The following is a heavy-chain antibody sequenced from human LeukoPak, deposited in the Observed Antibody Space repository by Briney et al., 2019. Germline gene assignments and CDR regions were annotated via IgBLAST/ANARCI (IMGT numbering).Heavy chain of an antibody. Sequence: GGSLRLSCTASGFIFGDYAVSWFRQAPGKGLDWVGYFRSKVYGGAAEYAASVTDRFTISRDDSNAIAYLQMNSLRIEDTAVYYCARGVDFWNAYPETWGQGTLVTVSS. V-gene: IGHV3-49*03. J-gene: IGHJ5*02. D-gene: IGHD3-3*01. CDR3: ARGVDFWNAYPET. CDR1: GFIFGDYA. CDR2: FRSKVYGGAA.